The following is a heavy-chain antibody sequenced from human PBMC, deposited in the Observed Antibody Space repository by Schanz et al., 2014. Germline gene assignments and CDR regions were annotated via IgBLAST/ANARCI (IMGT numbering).Heavy chain of an antibody. CDR3: ARDRGYDFSFDP. J-gene: IGHJ5*02. D-gene: IGHD3-3*01. CDR1: GGSISSYY. V-gene: IGHV4-4*08. Sequence: QVQLQESGPGLVKPSETLSLTCTVSGGSISSYYWSWIRQPPGKGLEWIGYIYTSGSTNYNPSLKSRVNMSLDTSKHKFSLRLSSVTAADTAVYYCARDRGYDFSFDPWGQGTLVTVSS. CDR2: IYTSGST.